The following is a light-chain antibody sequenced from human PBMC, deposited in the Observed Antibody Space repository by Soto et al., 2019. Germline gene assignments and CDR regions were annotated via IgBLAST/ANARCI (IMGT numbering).Light chain of an antibody. V-gene: IGKV2D-29*01. CDR1: QSLLHSDGMTY. CDR3: MQSLELPRT. CDR2: EVS. J-gene: IGKJ1*01. Sequence: DIVMTQTPISLSVTPGQPTSISCKSSQSLLHSDGMTYLSWYLQKPGQPPQLLISEVSNRFSGVPDRFSGSGSGTDFTLKISRVEADDVGVYYCMQSLELPRTFGQGTKVEIK.